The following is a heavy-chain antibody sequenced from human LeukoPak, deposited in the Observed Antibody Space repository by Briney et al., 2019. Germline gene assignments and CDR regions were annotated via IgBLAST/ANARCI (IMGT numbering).Heavy chain of an antibody. CDR2: IKGDGIST. J-gene: IGHJ4*02. CDR3: AKDHYWSIDY. Sequence: GRSLRLSCAASGFTFSSYGMHWVRHAPGQGLVWVSRIKGDGISTNYADSVKGRFTISRDIAKNTLYLQMNSLRAEDTGVYYCAKDHYWSIDYWGRGTLVTVSS. CDR1: GFTFSSYG. D-gene: IGHD3-3*01. V-gene: IGHV3-74*01.